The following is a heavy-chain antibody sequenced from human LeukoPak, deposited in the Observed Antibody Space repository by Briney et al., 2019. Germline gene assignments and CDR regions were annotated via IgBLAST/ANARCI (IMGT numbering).Heavy chain of an antibody. Sequence: TSETLSLTCTVSGGSMRTYYWSWFRQPPGKGLEWIGRIYTSGSTNYNPSLKSRVTISVDTSKSQFSLKLSSVTAADTAVYYCARGGSGSSQFDPWGQGTLVTVSS. CDR2: IYTSGST. J-gene: IGHJ5*02. D-gene: IGHD3-10*01. CDR1: GGSMRTYY. V-gene: IGHV4-4*07. CDR3: ARGGSGSSQFDP.